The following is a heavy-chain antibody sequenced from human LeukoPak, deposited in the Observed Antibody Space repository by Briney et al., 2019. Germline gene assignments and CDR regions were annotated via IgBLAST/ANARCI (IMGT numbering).Heavy chain of an antibody. CDR3: AKDSGAYSSSWWVDYYYYMDV. CDR1: GFTFSSYA. D-gene: IGHD6-13*01. CDR2: ISGSGGST. V-gene: IGHV3-23*01. Sequence: GGSLRLSCAASGFTFSSYAMSWVRQAPGKGLEWASAISGSGGSTYYADSVKSRFTISRDNSKNTLYLQMNSLRAEDTAVYYCAKDSGAYSSSWWVDYYYYMDVWGKGTTVTVYS. J-gene: IGHJ6*03.